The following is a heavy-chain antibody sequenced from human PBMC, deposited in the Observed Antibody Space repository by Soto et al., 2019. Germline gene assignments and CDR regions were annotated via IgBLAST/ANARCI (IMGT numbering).Heavy chain of an antibody. CDR3: ARDRLAGRGSYFDY. J-gene: IGHJ4*02. CDR1: GFTFSSYA. V-gene: IGHV3-30*04. D-gene: IGHD1-26*01. Sequence: GGSLRLSCAASGFTFSSYAMHWVRQAPGKGLEWVAVISYDGSNKYYADSVKGRFTISRDNSKNTLYLQMNSLRAEDTAVYYCARDRLAGRGSYFDYWGQGTLVTVSS. CDR2: ISYDGSNK.